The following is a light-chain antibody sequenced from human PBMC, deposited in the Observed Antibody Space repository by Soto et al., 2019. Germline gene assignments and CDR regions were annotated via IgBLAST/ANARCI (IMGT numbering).Light chain of an antibody. CDR2: GAS. Sequence: EIVLTQSPGTLSFSPGERATLTCRASQSVSSSYLAWFQQKPGQAPRLLIYGASSRATGIPDRFSGSGSGTDCTLTISRLQSEDSAVYYCQHYNNWPYTFGPGTKLEIK. CDR1: QSVSSSY. J-gene: IGKJ2*01. CDR3: QHYNNWPYT. V-gene: IGKV3-20*01.